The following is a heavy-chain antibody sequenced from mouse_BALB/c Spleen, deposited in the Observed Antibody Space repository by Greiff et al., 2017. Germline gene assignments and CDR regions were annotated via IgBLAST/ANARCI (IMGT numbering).Heavy chain of an antibody. V-gene: IGHV5-6-5*01. CDR1: GFTFSSYA. CDR3: ATSYYGNYGFAY. J-gene: IGHJ3*01. D-gene: IGHD2-10*01. CDR2: ISSGGST. Sequence: EVKLVESGGGLVKPGGSLKLSCAASGFTFSSYAMSWVRQTPEKRLEWVASISSGGSTYYPDSVKGRFTISRDNARNILYLQMSSLRSEDTAMYYCATSYYGNYGFAYWGQGTLVTVSA.